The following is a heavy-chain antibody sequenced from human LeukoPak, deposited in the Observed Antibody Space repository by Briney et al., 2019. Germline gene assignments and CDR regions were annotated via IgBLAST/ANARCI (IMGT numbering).Heavy chain of an antibody. Sequence: GGSLRLSCAASGFTFSTYAVNRVRQAPGKGLEWVSAITGSGGATYYADSVKGRFTISRDNSKNTLYLQMSSLRAEDTAVYYCAKESFIVVVPAATDYWGQGTLVTVSS. CDR1: GFTFSTYA. D-gene: IGHD2-2*01. CDR2: ITGSGGAT. CDR3: AKESFIVVVPAATDY. J-gene: IGHJ4*02. V-gene: IGHV3-23*01.